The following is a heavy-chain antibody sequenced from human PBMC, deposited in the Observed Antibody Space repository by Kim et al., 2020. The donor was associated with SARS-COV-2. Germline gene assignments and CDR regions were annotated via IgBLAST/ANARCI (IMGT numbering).Heavy chain of an antibody. D-gene: IGHD3-22*01. CDR1: GFTFSSYG. V-gene: IGHV3-33*01. Sequence: GGSLRLSCAASGFTFSSYGMHWVRQAPGKGLEWVAVIWYDGSNKYYADSVKGRFTIPRDNSKNTLYLQMNSLRAEDTAVYYCARGLNYYDSSPYGVYWGQGTLVTVSS. CDR2: IWYDGSNK. CDR3: ARGLNYYDSSPYGVY. J-gene: IGHJ4*02.